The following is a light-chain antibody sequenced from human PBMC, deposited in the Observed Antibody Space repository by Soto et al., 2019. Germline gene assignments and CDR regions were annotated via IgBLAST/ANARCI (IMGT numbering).Light chain of an antibody. CDR2: RAS. J-gene: IGKJ1*01. CDR1: QSLSSW. V-gene: IGKV1-5*03. Sequence: DIQMTQSPSTLSASVGDRVTITCRASQSLSSWVSWYQHKPGKAPKLLIYRASSLEAGVPSRFSGSGSGTEFTLTISSLQPDDFATFFCQQYFTVSRTFGQGTKVEIK. CDR3: QQYFTVSRT.